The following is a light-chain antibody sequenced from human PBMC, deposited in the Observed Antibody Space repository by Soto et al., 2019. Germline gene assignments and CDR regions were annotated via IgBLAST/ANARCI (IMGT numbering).Light chain of an antibody. CDR1: QDILNY. V-gene: IGKV1-27*01. CDR2: DAT. Sequence: DIQITHSPSSLADSLGDRVTHTCPASQDILNYLAWYQQKPGKVPQILIYDATRLQSGVPSRFSGGRSGTDFTLTISSLQPEDVATYYCRKYNSAPLTFGGGTKVDIK. J-gene: IGKJ4*01. CDR3: RKYNSAPLT.